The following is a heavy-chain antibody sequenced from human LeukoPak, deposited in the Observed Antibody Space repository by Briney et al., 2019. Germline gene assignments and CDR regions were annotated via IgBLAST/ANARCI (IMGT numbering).Heavy chain of an antibody. CDR3: VRVGGRSSIGGDC. CDR1: GFTFSTYW. V-gene: IGHV3-74*01. CDR2: IKSDGGNS. Sequence: GGSLRLSCAASGFTFSTYWMHWVRQAPGTGLVWVSRIKSDGGNSNYADCVKGRFTISRDNAKNTLYLQMNSLRAEDTAVYHCVRVGGRSSIGGDCWGQGTLVTVSS. J-gene: IGHJ4*02. D-gene: IGHD3-10*01.